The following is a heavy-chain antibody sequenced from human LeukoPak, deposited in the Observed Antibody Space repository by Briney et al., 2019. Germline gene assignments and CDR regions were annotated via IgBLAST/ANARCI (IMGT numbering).Heavy chain of an antibody. CDR1: GYTFTSYY. V-gene: IGHV1-46*01. D-gene: IGHD3-3*01. CDR3: ARSYYDFWSGKKANAY. CDR2: INPSGGST. J-gene: IGHJ4*02. Sequence: ASVKVSCKASGYTFTSYYMHWVRQAPGQGLEWVGIINPSGGSTSYAQKFQGRVTMTRDTSTSTVYMELSSLRSEDTAVYYCARSYYDFWSGKKANAYWGQGTLVTVSS.